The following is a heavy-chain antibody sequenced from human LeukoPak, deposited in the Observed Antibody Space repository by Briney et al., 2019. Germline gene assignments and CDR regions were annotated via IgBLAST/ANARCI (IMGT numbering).Heavy chain of an antibody. CDR3: ARDYYYDSSGYYGY. CDR1: GYTFTGYY. J-gene: IGHJ4*02. D-gene: IGHD3-22*01. Sequence: ASVKVSCKASGYTFTGYYMHWVRQAPGQGLEWMGWINPNSGGTNYAQKFQGRVTMTRDTSISTAYMELSRLRSDDTAVYYCARDYYYDSSGYYGYWGQGTLVTVSS. V-gene: IGHV1-2*02. CDR2: INPNSGGT.